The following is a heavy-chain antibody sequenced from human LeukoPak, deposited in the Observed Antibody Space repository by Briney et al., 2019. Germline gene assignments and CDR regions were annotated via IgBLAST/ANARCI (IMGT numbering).Heavy chain of an antibody. CDR2: IKSKGDGETI. Sequence: GGSLRLSCAASGFTFTNAWMSWVRQAPGKGLEWVGRIKSKGDGETIDNAAPVKGRFIMSRDDSKATLYLQMNSLKAEDTAVYYCTTDLGLTMIRGVIVYWGQGALVTVSS. CDR1: GFTFTNAW. J-gene: IGHJ4*02. D-gene: IGHD3-10*01. V-gene: IGHV3-15*01. CDR3: TTDLGLTMIRGVIVY.